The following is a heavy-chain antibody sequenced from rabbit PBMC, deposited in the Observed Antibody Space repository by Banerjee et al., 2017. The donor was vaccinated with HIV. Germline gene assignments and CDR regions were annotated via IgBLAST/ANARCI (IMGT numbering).Heavy chain of an antibody. Sequence: QEQLVESGGGLVMPERSLKLSCKASGFSFSSNYYMCWVRQAPGKGLEWSACIYTGFSGSTYYTNWAKGRFTISKTSSTTVTLQMTSLTAADTATYFCARDLTGVIGWNFGWWGQGTLVTVS. CDR1: GFSFSSNYY. D-gene: IGHD4-1*01. CDR3: ARDLTGVIGWNFGW. CDR2: IYTGFSGST. J-gene: IGHJ3*01. V-gene: IGHV1S45*01.